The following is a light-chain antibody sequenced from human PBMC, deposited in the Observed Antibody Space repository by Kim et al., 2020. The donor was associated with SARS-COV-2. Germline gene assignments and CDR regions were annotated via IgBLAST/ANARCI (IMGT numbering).Light chain of an antibody. J-gene: IGKJ4*01. Sequence: AAVGDRVTITCPASQDISNYLKWFQQKPGKAPKLLVYGASILESDVPSRFSGRGSGTDFTLSISSLQPEDFATYYCQQYDNLPLTFGGGTKVDIK. CDR2: GAS. CDR1: QDISNY. CDR3: QQYDNLPLT. V-gene: IGKV1-33*01.